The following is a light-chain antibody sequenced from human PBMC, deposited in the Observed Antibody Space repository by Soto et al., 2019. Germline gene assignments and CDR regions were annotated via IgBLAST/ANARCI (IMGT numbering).Light chain of an antibody. CDR1: QSISSY. CDR3: QQSYSTPVT. CDR2: AAS. V-gene: IGKV1-39*01. J-gene: IGKJ2*01. Sequence: DIQMTQSPSSLSASVGDRVTITCRASQSISSYLNWYQQKPGKAPKILNYAASSLQSGVPSRFSGSGSGTDFTLTISSLQPEDFATYYCQQSYSTPVTFGQGTKLEIK.